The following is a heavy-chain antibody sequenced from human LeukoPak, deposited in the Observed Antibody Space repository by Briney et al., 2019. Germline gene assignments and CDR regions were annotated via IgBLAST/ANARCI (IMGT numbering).Heavy chain of an antibody. J-gene: IGHJ4*02. D-gene: IGHD3-22*01. CDR1: GGSISSSSYY. Sequence: SETLSLTCTVSGGSISSSSYYWGWIRQPPGKGLEWIGSIYYSGSTYYNPSLKSRATISVDTSKNQFSLKLSSVATADTAVYYCVRDHYYNSSGYTFGYWGQGTLVTVSS. CDR2: IYYSGST. CDR3: VRDHYYNSSGYTFGY. V-gene: IGHV4-39*07.